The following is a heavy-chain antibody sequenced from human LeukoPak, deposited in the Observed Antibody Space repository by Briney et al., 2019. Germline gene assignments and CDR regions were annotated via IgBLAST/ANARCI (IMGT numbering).Heavy chain of an antibody. CDR2: IFYSGST. CDR1: GGSISSYY. Sequence: PSETLSLTCTVSGGSISSYYWSWIRQPPGKGLEWIGYIFYSGSTNYNPSLKSRVTISVDTSKNQFSLKLSSVTAADTAVYYCATKYCTNGICYHGNWFDPWGQGTLVTVSS. J-gene: IGHJ5*02. D-gene: IGHD2-8*01. CDR3: ATKYCTNGICYHGNWFDP. V-gene: IGHV4-59*01.